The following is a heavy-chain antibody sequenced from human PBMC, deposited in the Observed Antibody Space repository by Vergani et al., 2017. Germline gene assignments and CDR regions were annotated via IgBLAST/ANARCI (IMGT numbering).Heavy chain of an antibody. CDR2: IYYSGST. J-gene: IGHJ3*02. Sequence: QLQLQESGPGLVKPSETLSLTCTVSGGSISSSSYYWGWIRQPPGKGLEWIGSIYYSGSTYYNPSLKSRVTISVDTSKNQFSLKLSSVTAADTAVYYCATLRRGCCSGGSCAFDAFDIWGQGTMVTVSS. D-gene: IGHD2-15*01. CDR1: GGSISSSSYY. CDR3: ATLRRGCCSGGSCAFDAFDI. V-gene: IGHV4-39*07.